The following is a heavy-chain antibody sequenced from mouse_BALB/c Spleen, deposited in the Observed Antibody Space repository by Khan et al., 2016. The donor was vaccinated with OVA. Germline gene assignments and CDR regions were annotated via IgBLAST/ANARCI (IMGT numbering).Heavy chain of an antibody. CDR1: GFSLTDYG. Sequence: QVQLKESGPGLVAPSQSLSITCTVSGFSLTDYGVNWVRQPPGKGLEWLGMIWGDGSTDYNSALKSRLSISKDNSKSQVFLKMNSLQTDDTARYYCARELRLGGFAYWGKGLWSLSLQ. D-gene: IGHD1-2*01. J-gene: IGHJ3*01. V-gene: IGHV2-6-7*01. CDR3: ARELRLGGFAY. CDR2: IWGDGST.